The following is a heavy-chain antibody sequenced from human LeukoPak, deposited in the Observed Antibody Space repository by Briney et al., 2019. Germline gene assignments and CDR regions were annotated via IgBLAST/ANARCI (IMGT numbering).Heavy chain of an antibody. Sequence: ASVKVSCKASGYTFTSYGIGWVRQAPGQGLEWMGWISAYNGNTNYAQKLQGRVTMTTDTSTSTAYMELRSLRSDDTAVYYCATTVLTNYYYYGMDVWGQGTTVTVSS. V-gene: IGHV1-18*01. D-gene: IGHD2-2*01. CDR1: GYTFTSYG. J-gene: IGHJ6*02. CDR2: ISAYNGNT. CDR3: ATTVLTNYYYYGMDV.